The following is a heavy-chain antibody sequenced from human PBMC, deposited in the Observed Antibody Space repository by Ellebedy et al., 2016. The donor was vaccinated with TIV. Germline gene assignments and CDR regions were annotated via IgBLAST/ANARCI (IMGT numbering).Heavy chain of an antibody. D-gene: IGHD6-19*01. J-gene: IGHJ4*02. CDR2: IIPIFGTA. Sequence: AASVKVSCKASGGTFSSYAISWVRQAPGQGLEWMGGIIPIFGTANYAQKFQGRVTITADESTSTAYMELSSLRSEDTAVYYCARGDSSEMIIPKWWGQGTLVTVSS. V-gene: IGHV1-69*13. CDR3: ARGDSSEMIIPKW. CDR1: GGTFSSYA.